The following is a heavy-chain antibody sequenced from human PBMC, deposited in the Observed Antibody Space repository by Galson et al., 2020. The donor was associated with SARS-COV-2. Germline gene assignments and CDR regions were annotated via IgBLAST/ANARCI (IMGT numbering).Heavy chain of an antibody. D-gene: IGHD2-15*01. Sequence: ALHGESLKISCAASGFTFSNYWMHWVRQPPGKGLVWVARIKTDGTSIRYADYVKGRFTISRENAKNTLYLQMNSLTAEDTAVYYCGRVLGIDGRFAAFDIWGQGTVVTGSS. CDR2: IKTDGTSI. V-gene: IGHV3-74*01. J-gene: IGHJ3*02. CDR3: GRVLGIDGRFAAFDI. CDR1: GFTFSNYW.